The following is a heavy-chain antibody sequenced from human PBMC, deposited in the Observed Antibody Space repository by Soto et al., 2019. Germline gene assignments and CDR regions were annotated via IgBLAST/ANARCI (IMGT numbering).Heavy chain of an antibody. Sequence: EVQLVESGGGLVQPGRSLRLSCAASGFTFDDYALHWVRQAPGKGLEWVSGISWNRGIIGYADSVQGRFIISRDNAKNSLYLQMNSLRGEDTAFYYCTRSIGPSCYSSFDYFGQGTLVTVSS. CDR1: GFTFDDYA. J-gene: IGHJ4*02. CDR3: TRSIGPSCYSSFDY. D-gene: IGHD2-15*01. CDR2: ISWNRGII. V-gene: IGHV3-9*01.